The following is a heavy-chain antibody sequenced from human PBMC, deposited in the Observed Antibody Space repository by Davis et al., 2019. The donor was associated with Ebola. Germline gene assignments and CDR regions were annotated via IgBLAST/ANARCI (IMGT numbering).Heavy chain of an antibody. CDR2: FSGLDGGT. Sequence: GESLKISCAASGFTFSNYAISWVREVPGKGLEWVSTFSGLDGGTNYGDSVKGRFTISRDNSRNTVYLQMNFLSADDTAVYYCAKATTGNAPSFEHWGQGVLVTVSS. CDR3: AKATTGNAPSFEH. CDR1: GFTFSNYA. D-gene: IGHD2-8*02. J-gene: IGHJ4*02. V-gene: IGHV3-23*01.